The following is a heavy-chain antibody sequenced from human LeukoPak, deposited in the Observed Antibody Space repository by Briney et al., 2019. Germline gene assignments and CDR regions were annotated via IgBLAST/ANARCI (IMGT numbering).Heavy chain of an antibody. Sequence: SETLSLTCTVSGGSVSSSSYYWAWIRQPPGKGLEWIGSVYYDGGTSYSPSLKSRVTISVDTSKNQFSLKLSSVTAADTAVYYCARDSGVATYYYGMDVWGQGTTVTVSS. CDR1: GGSVSSSSYY. CDR3: ARDSGVATYYYGMDV. J-gene: IGHJ6*02. CDR2: VYYDGGT. V-gene: IGHV4-39*07. D-gene: IGHD5-12*01.